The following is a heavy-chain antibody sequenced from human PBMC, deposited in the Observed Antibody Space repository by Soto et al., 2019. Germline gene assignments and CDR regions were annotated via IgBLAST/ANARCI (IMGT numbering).Heavy chain of an antibody. CDR2: ISPYNDYT. Sequence: ASAKVSYKASGYTFIRYGITWVRQAPGQGLERKGWISPYNDYTIYAQKLQGRVTMTTDTSTRTVYLDLRSLKSDDTAVYYCARGGYYDNTWGKLSHYGLDVWGQGTSVT. J-gene: IGHJ6*02. V-gene: IGHV1-18*01. CDR1: GYTFIRYG. D-gene: IGHD3-16*01. CDR3: ARGGYYDNTWGKLSHYGLDV.